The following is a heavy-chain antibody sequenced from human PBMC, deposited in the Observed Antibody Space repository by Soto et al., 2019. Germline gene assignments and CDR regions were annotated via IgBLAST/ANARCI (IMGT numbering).Heavy chain of an antibody. V-gene: IGHV4-34*01. J-gene: IGHJ4*02. CDR2: INHSGST. CDR3: ARGWFNRTQSPLDY. CDR1: GGSFSGYY. Sequence: SETLSLTCAVYGGSFSGYYWSWIRQPPGKGLEWIGEINHSGSTNYNPSLKSRVTISVDTSKNQFSLKLSSVTAADTAVYYCARGWFNRTQSPLDYWGQGTLVTVSS. D-gene: IGHD3-9*01.